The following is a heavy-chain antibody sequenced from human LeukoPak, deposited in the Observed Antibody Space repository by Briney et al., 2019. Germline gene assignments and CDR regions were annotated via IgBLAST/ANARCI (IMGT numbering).Heavy chain of an antibody. J-gene: IGHJ4*02. CDR1: GGSISSYY. CDR3: ARAFPEYYYDSSGYYYVTVRYFDY. Sequence: SETLSLTCTVSGGSISSYYWSWIRQPPGKGLEWIGYIYYSGSTNYNPSLKSRVTISVDTSKNQFSLKLSSVTAADTAVYYCARAFPEYYYDSSGYYYVTVRYFDYWGQGTLVTVSS. V-gene: IGHV4-59*01. D-gene: IGHD3-22*01. CDR2: IYYSGST.